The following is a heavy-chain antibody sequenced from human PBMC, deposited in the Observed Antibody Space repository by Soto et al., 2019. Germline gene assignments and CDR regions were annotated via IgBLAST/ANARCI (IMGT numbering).Heavy chain of an antibody. CDR2: LSWDRSTV. CDR3: AVSSPDIVVLPSSIYFTS. V-gene: IGHV3-9*02. CDR1: GSSSDPFT. J-gene: IGHJ4*02. D-gene: IGHD2-15*01. Sequence: GGSLRLSCVASGSSSDPFTMHWVRELPGKGLEWVAGLSWDRSTVAYADSVQGRFTISRDHAKNSVDLLMDSLRPDDTALYFCAVSSPDIVVLPSSIYFTSWGPGTQFTVS.